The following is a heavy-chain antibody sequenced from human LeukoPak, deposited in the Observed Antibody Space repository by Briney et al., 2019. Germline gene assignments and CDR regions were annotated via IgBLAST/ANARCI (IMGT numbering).Heavy chain of an antibody. Sequence: QPGGYLRLSCAASGFTFSGFIIHWVRQAPGKGLERIGRVPSKTNSYATAYAASVKGRFTVSRDDSKKTAYLQMNSLKTEDTAVYYCAAGITLVRGGTFDIWGQGTMVIVSS. CDR2: VPSKTNSYAT. CDR3: AAGITLVRGGTFDI. J-gene: IGHJ3*02. V-gene: IGHV3-73*01. D-gene: IGHD3-10*01. CDR1: GFTFSGFI.